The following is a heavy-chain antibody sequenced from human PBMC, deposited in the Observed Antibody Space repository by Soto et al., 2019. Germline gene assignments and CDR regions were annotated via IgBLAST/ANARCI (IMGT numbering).Heavy chain of an antibody. Sequence: GGSLRLAGVASVFTFSSYSVNWVRQAPGKGLEWVSYISSGSKTIYYADSVKGRFTVSRDNVKNSQFLQMNSLRDDDTAVYYCAREDILGARSFDYWGRGTLVTVSS. V-gene: IGHV3-48*02. CDR1: VFTFSSYS. J-gene: IGHJ4*02. D-gene: IGHD1-26*01. CDR3: AREDILGARSFDY. CDR2: ISSGSKTI.